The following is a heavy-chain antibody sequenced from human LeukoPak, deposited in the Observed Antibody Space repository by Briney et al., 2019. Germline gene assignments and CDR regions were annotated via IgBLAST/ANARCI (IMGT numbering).Heavy chain of an antibody. Sequence: GRSLRLSCAASGFTFSSYGMHWVRQATDKGLVWVAAIWYDGSNKYHADSVKGRFTISRDNSKNTLYLQMNSLRAEDTAVYYCARDNNWTPDYWGQGTLVTVSS. CDR1: GFTFSSYG. CDR2: IWYDGSNK. J-gene: IGHJ4*02. D-gene: IGHD3/OR15-3a*01. CDR3: ARDNNWTPDY. V-gene: IGHV3-33*01.